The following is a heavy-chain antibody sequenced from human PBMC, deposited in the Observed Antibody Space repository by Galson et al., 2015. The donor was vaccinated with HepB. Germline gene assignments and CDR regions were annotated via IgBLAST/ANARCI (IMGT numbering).Heavy chain of an antibody. D-gene: IGHD3-9*01. J-gene: IGHJ5*02. CDR3: ARHHRYFDWSKNWFDP. CDR1: GVSITNYY. CDR2: IFYSGST. Sequence: ETLSLTCAVSGVSITNYYWSWIRKPPGKGLEWIGYIFYSGSTDYNPSFRSRVAISIDTSKNQHSLKLRSVTAADTAVYYCARHHRYFDWSKNWFDPWGQGTLVTVSS. V-gene: IGHV4-59*08.